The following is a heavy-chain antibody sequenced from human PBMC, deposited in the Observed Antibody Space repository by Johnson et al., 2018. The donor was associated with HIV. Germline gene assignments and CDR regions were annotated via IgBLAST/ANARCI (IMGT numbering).Heavy chain of an antibody. Sequence: WVRQAPGKGLEWVSVIYSGGSTYYADSVRGRFTISRDSSKNAVYLQMSSLRAEDTALYYCARGSSGSFDLWGRGTMVTVSS. D-gene: IGHD6-6*01. CDR3: ARGSSGSFDL. J-gene: IGHJ3*01. CDR2: IYSGGST. V-gene: IGHV3-53*01.